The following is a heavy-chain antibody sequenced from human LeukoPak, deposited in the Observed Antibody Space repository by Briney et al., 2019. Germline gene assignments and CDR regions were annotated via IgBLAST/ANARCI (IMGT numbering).Heavy chain of an antibody. V-gene: IGHV3-21*04. D-gene: IGHD4/OR15-4a*01. J-gene: IGHJ4*02. CDR1: GFTFSSYS. CDR2: ISSSSSYI. Sequence: GGSLRLSCAASGFTFSSYSMNWVRQAPGKGLEWVSSISSSSSYIYYADSVKGRFTISRDNSKNTLYLQMNSLRAEDTAVYYCARGSVLGAGYWGQGTLVTVSS. CDR3: ARGSVLGAGY.